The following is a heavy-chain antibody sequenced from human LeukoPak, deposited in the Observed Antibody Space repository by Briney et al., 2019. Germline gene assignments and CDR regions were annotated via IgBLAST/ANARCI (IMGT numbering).Heavy chain of an antibody. CDR2: ISPYNGHT. V-gene: IGHV1-18*01. D-gene: IGHD3-10*01. Sequence: ASVKVSCKSSGYSFTNYGFNWVRQAPGQGLEWMGWISPYNGHTNYAQKVQGRVTMTTDTSTQTAYMELRRLRSDDTAVYYCARINMVRGVLFDYYFDLWGRGTLVTVSS. CDR3: ARINMVRGVLFDYYFDL. J-gene: IGHJ2*01. CDR1: GYSFTNYG.